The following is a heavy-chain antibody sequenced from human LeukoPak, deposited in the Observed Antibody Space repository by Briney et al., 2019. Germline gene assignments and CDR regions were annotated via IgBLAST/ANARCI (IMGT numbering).Heavy chain of an antibody. CDR3: ARASSSWYSRLSFDY. D-gene: IGHD6-13*01. J-gene: IGHJ4*02. CDR2: INHSGST. Sequence: PSETLSLTCAVYGGSFSSYSWSWIRQPPGKGLQWIGEINHSGSTNYNPSLKSRVTMSVDTSKNQFSLKLSSVTAADTAVYYCARASSSWYSRLSFDYWGQGTLVTVSS. V-gene: IGHV4-34*01. CDR1: GGSFSSYS.